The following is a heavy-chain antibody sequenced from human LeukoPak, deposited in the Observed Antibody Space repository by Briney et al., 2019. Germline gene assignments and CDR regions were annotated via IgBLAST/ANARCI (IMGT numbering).Heavy chain of an antibody. Sequence: KASETLSLTYTVSGGSISSYYWSWIRQPPGQGLEWIAYIHSSGYTNYNPSLKSRVTISVDTSKNQFSLKVTSVTASDTAVYYCAKRQGPDSGSYDYFDPWGQGTLVTVSS. CDR1: GGSISSYY. J-gene: IGHJ5*02. V-gene: IGHV4-4*09. CDR2: IHSSGYT. D-gene: IGHD1-26*01. CDR3: AKRQGPDSGSYDYFDP.